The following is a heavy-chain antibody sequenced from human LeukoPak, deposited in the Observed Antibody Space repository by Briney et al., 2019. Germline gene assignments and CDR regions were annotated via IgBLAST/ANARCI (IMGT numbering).Heavy chain of an antibody. J-gene: IGHJ3*02. CDR3: ARDPDYYDSSGDAFDI. V-gene: IGHV4-31*03. Sequence: PSETLSLTCTVSGGSISSGGYYWSWIRQHPGKGLEWIGYIYYSGSTYYNPSLKSRVTISVDTSKNQFSLKLSSVTAADTAVYYCARDPDYYDSSGDAFDIWGQGTMVTVSS. D-gene: IGHD3-22*01. CDR1: GGSISSGGYY. CDR2: IYYSGST.